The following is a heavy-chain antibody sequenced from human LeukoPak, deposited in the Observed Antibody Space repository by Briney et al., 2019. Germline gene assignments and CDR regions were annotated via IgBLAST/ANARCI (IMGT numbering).Heavy chain of an antibody. V-gene: IGHV1-69*06. CDR2: IIPIFGTA. J-gene: IGHJ4*02. Sequence: SVKVSCKASGGTFSSYAISWVRQAPGQGLEWMGGIIPIFGTANYAQKFQGRVTITADKSTSTAYMELSSLRSEDSAVYYCARDLSGVALGYWGQGTLVTVSS. CDR3: ARDLSGVALGY. D-gene: IGHD3-10*01. CDR1: GGTFSSYA.